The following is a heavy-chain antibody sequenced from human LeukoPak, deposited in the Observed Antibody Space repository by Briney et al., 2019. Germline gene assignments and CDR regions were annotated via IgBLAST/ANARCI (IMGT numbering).Heavy chain of an antibody. V-gene: IGHV3-30*04. Sequence: GGSLRLSCGASGFTFSSYAMHWVRQAPGKGLEWVAVISYDGSNKYYADSVKGRFTISRDNSENTLYLQMNSLRAEDTAVYYCARNPSTSSYLDYWGQGTLVTVSS. D-gene: IGHD2-2*01. CDR3: ARNPSTSSYLDY. CDR2: ISYDGSNK. J-gene: IGHJ4*02. CDR1: GFTFSSYA.